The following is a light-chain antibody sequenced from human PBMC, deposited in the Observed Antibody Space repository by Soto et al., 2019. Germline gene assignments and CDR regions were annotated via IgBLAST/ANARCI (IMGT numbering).Light chain of an antibody. CDR3: CSYAGSYIWV. Sequence: QSALTQPRSVSGSPGQSVTISCTGTSSDVGGYNYVSWYQQYPGKAPKLMTYDVSKRPSGIPDRFSGSKSGNTASLTISGFQAEDEADYYCCSYAGSYIWVFGGGTKVTVL. J-gene: IGLJ3*02. CDR2: DVS. V-gene: IGLV2-11*01. CDR1: SSDVGGYNY.